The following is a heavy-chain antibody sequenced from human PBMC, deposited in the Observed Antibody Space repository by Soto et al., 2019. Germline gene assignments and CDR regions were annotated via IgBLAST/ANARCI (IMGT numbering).Heavy chain of an antibody. V-gene: IGHV3-23*01. CDR2: ISGSAGST. D-gene: IGHD3-9*01. Sequence: GGSLRLSCAASGFTFSSYAMSWVRQAPGKGLEWVSAISGSAGSTYFADSVKGRFTISRDNSKNTLYLQMNSLRAEDTAVYYCAKARVFDWSESFAYWGQGTLVPVSS. CDR1: GFTFSSYA. CDR3: AKARVFDWSESFAY. J-gene: IGHJ4*02.